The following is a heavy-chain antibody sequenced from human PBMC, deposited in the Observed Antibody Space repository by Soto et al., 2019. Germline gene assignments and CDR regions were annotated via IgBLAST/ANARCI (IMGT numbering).Heavy chain of an antibody. V-gene: IGHV1-46*01. CDR2: INPSGGST. CDR1: GYTFTSYY. CDR3: ARDPSSLVAVAGLYNWFDP. J-gene: IGHJ5*02. Sequence: ASVKVSCKASGYTFTSYYMHWVRQAPGQGLEWMGIINPSGGSTSYAQKFQGRVTMTRDTSTSTVYMELSSLRSEDTAVYYCARDPSSLVAVAGLYNWFDPWGQGTLVTVSS. D-gene: IGHD6-19*01.